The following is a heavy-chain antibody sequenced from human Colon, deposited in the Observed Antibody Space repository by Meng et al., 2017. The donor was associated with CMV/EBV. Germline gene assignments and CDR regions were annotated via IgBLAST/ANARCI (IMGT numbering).Heavy chain of an antibody. D-gene: IGHD3/OR15-3a*01. CDR3: ARGTHYFDY. J-gene: IGHJ4*02. CDR1: SDTSTSYG. Sequence: KVSCKTSSDTSTSYGFSWVRQAPGHGLEWMGWVSAYNGNTNYAQKFQDRVSMTTDTSTSTVYMELRSLTSDDTAVYYCARGTHYFDYWGQGTLVTVSS. CDR2: VSAYNGNT. V-gene: IGHV1-18*01.